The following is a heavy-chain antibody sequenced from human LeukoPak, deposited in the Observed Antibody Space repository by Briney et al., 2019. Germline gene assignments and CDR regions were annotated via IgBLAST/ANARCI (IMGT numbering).Heavy chain of an antibody. D-gene: IGHD2-2*01. CDR1: GCTFSSYG. CDR2: IRYDGSNK. J-gene: IGHJ4*02. Sequence: PRGSLRLSCAASGCTFSSYGMHWVRQAPGKGLEWVAFIRYDGSNKYYADSVKGRFTISRDNSKNTLYLQMNSLRAEDTAVYYCAKQVRADGGAGDYFDYWGQGTLVTVSS. CDR3: AKQVRADGGAGDYFDY. V-gene: IGHV3-30*02.